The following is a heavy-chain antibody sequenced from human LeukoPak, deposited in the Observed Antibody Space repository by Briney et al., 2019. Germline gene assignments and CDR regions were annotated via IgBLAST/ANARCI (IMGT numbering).Heavy chain of an antibody. V-gene: IGHV3-20*04. CDR1: GFTFDDYG. CDR3: ARGLQYFDN. Sequence: GGSLRLSCGASGFTFDDYGMSWVRQAPGQGLERVSHIYWKGDATRYADSVKGRFTISRDNAKNSLYLQMDSLRVEDTAFYYCARGLQYFDNWGRGTLVTVSS. J-gene: IGHJ4*02. CDR2: IYWKGDAT. D-gene: IGHD5-24*01.